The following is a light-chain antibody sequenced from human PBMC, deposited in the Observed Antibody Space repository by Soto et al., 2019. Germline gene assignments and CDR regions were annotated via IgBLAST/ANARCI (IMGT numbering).Light chain of an antibody. J-gene: IGKJ1*01. CDR1: QSVSSN. V-gene: IGKV3-15*01. Sequence: EIVMTQSPATLSVSPGERATLSCRASQSVSSNLAWYQQKPGQDPRLLIYGASTRATGNPARFSGSGSGGDITLTITSLESADFAVYDGHQYNNWPHGTSGRGTKVEIK. CDR3: HQYNNWPHGT. CDR2: GAS.